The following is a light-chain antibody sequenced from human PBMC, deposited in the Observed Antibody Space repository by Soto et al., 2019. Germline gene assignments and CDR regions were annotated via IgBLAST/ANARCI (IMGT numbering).Light chain of an antibody. J-gene: IGKJ4*01. V-gene: IGKV1-27*01. Sequence: DIQMTQSPSSLSASVGDRVTITCRASQGISNFLAWYQHKPWKVPKLLIYAASTLQSGVPSRFSGSGSGTDFTLTISRLQPEDVATYYCQKYKSAPSLTFGGGTKVEIK. CDR3: QKYKSAPSLT. CDR1: QGISNF. CDR2: AAS.